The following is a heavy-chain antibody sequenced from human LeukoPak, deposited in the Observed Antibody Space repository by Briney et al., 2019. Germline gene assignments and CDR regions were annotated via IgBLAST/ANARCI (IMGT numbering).Heavy chain of an antibody. D-gene: IGHD3-3*02. J-gene: IGHJ6*03. CDR2: IYYSGYT. CDR1: GGSISSYY. Sequence: SETLSLTCTVSGGSISSYYWSWIRQPPGKGLKWIGNIYYSGYTTYSPSLRSRVTISVDTSKNQFSLKLSSVTAADTAVYYCARAFYPGYYSYMAVWGKGTTVTVSS. V-gene: IGHV4-59*01. CDR3: ARAFYPGYYSYMAV.